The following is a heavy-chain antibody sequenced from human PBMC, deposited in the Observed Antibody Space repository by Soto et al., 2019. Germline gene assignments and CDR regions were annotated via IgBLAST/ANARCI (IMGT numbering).Heavy chain of an antibody. V-gene: IGHV3-23*01. J-gene: IGHJ5*02. CDR2: ISGSGGST. D-gene: IGHD2-15*01. Sequence: GGSLRLSCAASGFTFSSYAMSWVRQAPGKGLEWVSAISGSGGSTYYADSVKGRFTISRDNSKNTLYLQMNSLRAEDTAVYYCARDLGYCSGGSCYSNWFDPWGQGTLVTVSS. CDR3: ARDLGYCSGGSCYSNWFDP. CDR1: GFTFSSYA.